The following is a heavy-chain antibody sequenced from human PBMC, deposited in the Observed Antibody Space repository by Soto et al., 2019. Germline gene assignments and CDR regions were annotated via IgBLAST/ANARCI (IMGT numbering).Heavy chain of an antibody. CDR3: ARARYYDFWSGYPRGPWFDP. V-gene: IGHV1-2*04. CDR1: GYTFTGNY. D-gene: IGHD3-3*01. J-gene: IGHJ5*02. CDR2: INPNSGGT. Sequence: GASVKVSCTASGYTFTGNYMQWVRQAPRQGLEWMGWINPNSGGTNYAQKFQGWVTMTRDTSISTAYMELSRLRSDDTAVYYCARARYYDFWSGYPRGPWFDPWGQGTLVTVS.